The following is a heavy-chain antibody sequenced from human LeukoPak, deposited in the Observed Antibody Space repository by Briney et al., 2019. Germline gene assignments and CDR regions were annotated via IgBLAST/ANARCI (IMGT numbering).Heavy chain of an antibody. Sequence: ETLSLTCAVYGGSFSGYYWSWIRQPPGKGLEWVSVIYSGGSTYYADSVKGRFTISRDNSKNTLYLQMNSLRAEDTAVYYCAREGYYDSSGPFDYWGQGTLVTVSS. D-gene: IGHD3-22*01. CDR2: IYSGGST. CDR3: AREGYYDSSGPFDY. CDR1: GGSFSGYY. V-gene: IGHV3-53*01. J-gene: IGHJ4*02.